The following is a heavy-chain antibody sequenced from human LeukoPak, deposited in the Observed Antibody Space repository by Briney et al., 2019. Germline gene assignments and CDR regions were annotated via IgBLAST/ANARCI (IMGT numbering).Heavy chain of an antibody. CDR1: GFSLSTTGVG. Sequence: ESGPTLVKPTQTLTLTCTFSGFSLSTTGVGVGWIRQPPGKALEWLAVTYWNNDKSYSPSLKSRLTITKDTSKNQVVLKMTNMDPVDTATYYCAHREPGDAFNIWGQGTMVTVSS. J-gene: IGHJ3*02. D-gene: IGHD1-14*01. CDR2: TYWNNDK. CDR3: AHREPGDAFNI. V-gene: IGHV2-5*01.